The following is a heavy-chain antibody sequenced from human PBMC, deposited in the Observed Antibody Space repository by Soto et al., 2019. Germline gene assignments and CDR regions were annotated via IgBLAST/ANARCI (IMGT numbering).Heavy chain of an antibody. CDR3: ARGRLGGYYYYYYGMDV. CDR2: INHSGST. CDR1: GGSFSGYY. Sequence: PWETLSLTCAVYGGSFSGYYWSWIRQPPGKGLEWIGEINHSGSTNYNPSLKSRVTISVDTSKNQFSLKLSSVTAADTAVYYCARGRLGGYYYYYYGMDVCGQRTTVTVSS. V-gene: IGHV4-34*01. J-gene: IGHJ6*02. D-gene: IGHD1-26*01.